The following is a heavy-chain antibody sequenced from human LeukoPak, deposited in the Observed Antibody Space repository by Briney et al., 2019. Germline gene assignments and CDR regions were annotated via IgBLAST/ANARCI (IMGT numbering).Heavy chain of an antibody. J-gene: IGHJ4*02. CDR3: AKEYYDSSGYYEVFDY. CDR1: GFTFSSYA. D-gene: IGHD3-22*01. Sequence: GGSLRLSCAASGFTFSSYAVSWVRQAPGKGLEWVSAISGSGGSTYYADSVKGRFTISRDNSKNTLYLQMNSLRAEDTAVYYCAKEYYDSSGYYEVFDYWGQGTLVTVSS. CDR2: ISGSGGST. V-gene: IGHV3-23*01.